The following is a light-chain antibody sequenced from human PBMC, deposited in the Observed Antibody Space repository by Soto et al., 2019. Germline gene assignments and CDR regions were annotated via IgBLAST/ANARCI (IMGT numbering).Light chain of an antibody. J-gene: IGLJ3*02. V-gene: IGLV2-14*01. CDR3: SSYTTSSTLVV. CDR2: EVS. Sequence: QSALTQPASVSAYPGQSITISCTGTSSDVGGYNYVSWYQQNPGKAPKLMIYEVSHRPSGVSDRFSGSKSGNTASLTISGLQAEDEADYYCSSYTTSSTLVVFGGGTKLTVL. CDR1: SSDVGGYNY.